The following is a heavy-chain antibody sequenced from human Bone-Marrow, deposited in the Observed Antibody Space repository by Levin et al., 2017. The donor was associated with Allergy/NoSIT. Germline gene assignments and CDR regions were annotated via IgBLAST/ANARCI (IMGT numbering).Heavy chain of an antibody. Sequence: GGSLRLSCAASGFTFTTYGMHWVRQAPGKGLEWVAHISSSTTTILYADSVEGRFAISRDNAKNSLFLQMNSLRDEDTAVYYCARDPFCTSSSCWYYGMDVWGQGTTVTVSS. D-gene: IGHD6-19*01. CDR2: ISSSTTTI. J-gene: IGHJ6*02. V-gene: IGHV3-48*02. CDR3: ARDPFCTSSSCWYYGMDV. CDR1: GFTFTTYG.